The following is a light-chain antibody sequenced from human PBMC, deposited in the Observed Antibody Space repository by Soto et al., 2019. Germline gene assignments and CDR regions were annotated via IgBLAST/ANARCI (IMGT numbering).Light chain of an antibody. Sequence: QSALTQPASVSGSPGQSITISCTGTSSDVGDYNYVSWYQQHPGKAPKLIIYEVSYRPSGVSNRFSGSKSGKTASLTISGLEAEDEAHYYCSSYRSRTTLVFGGGTKLPS. J-gene: IGLJ2*01. CDR3: SSYRSRTTLV. CDR1: SSDVGDYNY. CDR2: EVS. V-gene: IGLV2-14*01.